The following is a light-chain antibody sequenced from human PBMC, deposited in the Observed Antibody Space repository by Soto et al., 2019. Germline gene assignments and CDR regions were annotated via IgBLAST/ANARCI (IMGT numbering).Light chain of an antibody. CDR3: QQYKSFSLT. CDR2: KTS. CDR1: QSIDSW. J-gene: IGKJ4*01. Sequence: DIQMTQSPSTLSASVGDRVTITCRASQSIDSWLDWYQQKPGKAPNLLIYKTSNLESGVPSRFSGSGSGTEFSLTISSLQPDDFATYYCQQYKSFSLTFGGGTRVEVK. V-gene: IGKV1-5*03.